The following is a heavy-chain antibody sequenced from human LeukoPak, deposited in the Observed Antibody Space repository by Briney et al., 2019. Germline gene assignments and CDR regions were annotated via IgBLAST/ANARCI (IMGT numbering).Heavy chain of an antibody. V-gene: IGHV3-21*01. D-gene: IGHD3-16*01. CDR1: GFTFSSYS. CDR2: ISSSSSYI. J-gene: IGHJ3*02. CDR3: ARDLLTPGARGAFDI. Sequence: GGSLRLSCAASGFTFSSYSMNWVRQAPGKGLEWVSSISSSSSYIYYADSVKGRFTISRDNAKNSLYLQMNSLRAEDTAVYYCARDLLTPGARGAFDIWGQGTMVPVSS.